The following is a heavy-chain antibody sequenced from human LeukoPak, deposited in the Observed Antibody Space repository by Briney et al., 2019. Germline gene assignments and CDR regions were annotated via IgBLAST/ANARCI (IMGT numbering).Heavy chain of an antibody. CDR3: AVKAVAEED. Sequence: GSLRLSCVASGFTFNSYWMSWIRQPPGKGLEWIGEINHSGSTNYNPSLKSRVTISVDTSKNQFSLKLSSVTAADTAVYYCAVKAVAEEDWGQGTLVTVSS. CDR1: GFTFNSYW. CDR2: INHSGST. J-gene: IGHJ4*02. V-gene: IGHV4-34*08. D-gene: IGHD6-19*01.